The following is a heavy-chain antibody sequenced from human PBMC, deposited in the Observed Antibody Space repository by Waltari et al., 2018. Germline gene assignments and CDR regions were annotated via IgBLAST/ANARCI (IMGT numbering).Heavy chain of an antibody. D-gene: IGHD1-1*01. J-gene: IGHJ4*02. Sequence: QLQLQESGPGLVKPSETLSLTCTVSGDSISTSRYYWGWVRQPPGEGLEWIGSIYYSGSTYYNKSLKSRVTISANTSKNQFSLNLTSLTAADTAVYYCVRRGFWTSIDNWGQGTLVTVSS. CDR3: VRRGFWTSIDN. CDR2: IYYSGST. V-gene: IGHV4-39*01. CDR1: GDSISTSRYY.